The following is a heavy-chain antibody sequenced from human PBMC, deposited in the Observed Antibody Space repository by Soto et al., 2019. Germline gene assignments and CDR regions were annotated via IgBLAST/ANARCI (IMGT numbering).Heavy chain of an antibody. Sequence: GGSLRLSCAASGFTFSSYSMNWVRQAPGKGLEWVSSISSSSSYIYYADSMKGRLTISRDNAKNSLYLQMNSLRAEDTAVYYCARDLYDYSNYDSYYYYMDVWGKGTTVTVSS. CDR2: ISSSSSYI. CDR1: GFTFSSYS. CDR3: ARDLYDYSNYDSYYYYMDV. J-gene: IGHJ6*03. D-gene: IGHD4-4*01. V-gene: IGHV3-21*01.